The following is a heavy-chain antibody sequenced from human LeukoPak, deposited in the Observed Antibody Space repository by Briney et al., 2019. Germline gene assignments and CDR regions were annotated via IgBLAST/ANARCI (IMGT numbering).Heavy chain of an antibody. CDR1: GFIISNYA. J-gene: IGHJ4*02. Sequence: GGSLRLSCSASGFIISNYAMHWVRHAPGKGLEYVSAISGNGGSTYYADSVKGRFTISRDNSKNTLYLQMSSLRAEDTAIYHCVKDLYKGDSSSWYYFDYWGQGTLVTVSS. CDR3: VKDLYKGDSSSWYYFDY. CDR2: ISGNGGST. V-gene: IGHV3-64D*06. D-gene: IGHD6-13*01.